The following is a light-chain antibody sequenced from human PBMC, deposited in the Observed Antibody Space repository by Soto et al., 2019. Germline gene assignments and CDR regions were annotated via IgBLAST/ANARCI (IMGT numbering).Light chain of an antibody. CDR3: QQYVNLPYT. V-gene: IGKV1-33*01. CDR2: DTT. CDR1: QDLTNF. J-gene: IGKJ2*01. Sequence: DIQMTQSPTSLAASVGDRVTITCQASQDLTNFLNWYQQQQGDAPKLLIYDTTTLEEGVPSRFSGGGSGTDFTFTINGLQPEDASRYSCQQYVNLPYTFGPGTKLEIK.